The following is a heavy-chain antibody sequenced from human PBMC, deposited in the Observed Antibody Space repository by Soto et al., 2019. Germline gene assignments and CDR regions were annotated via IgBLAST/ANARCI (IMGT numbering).Heavy chain of an antibody. CDR2: ISYDGSNK. V-gene: IGHV3-30*18. CDR3: AKDRVATRYYYYYGMDV. CDR1: GFTFSSYG. J-gene: IGHJ6*02. Sequence: QVQLVESGGGVVQPGRSLRLSCAASGFTFSSYGMHWVRQAPGKGLEWVAVISYDGSNKYYADYVKGRFTISRDNSKNTLYLQMNSLRSEDTAVYYCAKDRVATRYYYYYGMDVWGQGTTVTVSS. D-gene: IGHD5-12*01.